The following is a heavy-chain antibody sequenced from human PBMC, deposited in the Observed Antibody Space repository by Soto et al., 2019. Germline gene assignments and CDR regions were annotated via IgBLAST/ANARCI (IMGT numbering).Heavy chain of an antibody. V-gene: IGHV1-2*02. Sequence: QAQLMQSGPEFKKPGASLKVSCTASGYTFTGRCLHWVRQAPGQGLEWLGWINPDYGGATYAQKFQGRVSLTRDTSNSADHMEMSSLRSDDTAVYFCARDLGGSSSYLGYWGQGTPVTVSS. J-gene: IGHJ4*02. CDR3: ARDLGGSSSYLGY. CDR1: GYTFTGRC. CDR2: INPDYGGA. D-gene: IGHD6-6*01.